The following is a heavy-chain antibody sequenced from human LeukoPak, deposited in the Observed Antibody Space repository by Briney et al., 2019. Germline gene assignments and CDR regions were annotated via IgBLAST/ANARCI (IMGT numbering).Heavy chain of an antibody. Sequence: SETLSLTCAVSGYSIISDYYWGWIRQPPGKGLEWIGSIYRSGNTYYNPSLKSRVTISVDTSKNHFSLRLSSLTAADTAVYYCARHAPDCNNTNCYYYYHYMDVWGKGTTVTVSS. CDR1: GYSIISDYY. J-gene: IGHJ6*03. V-gene: IGHV4-38-2*01. D-gene: IGHD2-2*01. CDR2: IYRSGNT. CDR3: ARHAPDCNNTNCYYYYHYMDV.